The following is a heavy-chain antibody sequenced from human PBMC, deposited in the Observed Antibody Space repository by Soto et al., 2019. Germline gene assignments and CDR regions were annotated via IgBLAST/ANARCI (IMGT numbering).Heavy chain of an antibody. V-gene: IGHV4-30-4*01. D-gene: IGHD3-22*01. CDR2: IYYSGST. CDR3: ARVDSSGYQPFDY. CDR1: GGSISSGDYY. J-gene: IGHJ4*02. Sequence: SETLSLTCTVSGGSISSGDYYWSWIRQPPGKGLEWIGYIYYSGSTYYNPSLKCRVTISVDTSKNQFSLKLSSVTAADTAVYYCARVDSSGYQPFDYWGQGTLVTVSS.